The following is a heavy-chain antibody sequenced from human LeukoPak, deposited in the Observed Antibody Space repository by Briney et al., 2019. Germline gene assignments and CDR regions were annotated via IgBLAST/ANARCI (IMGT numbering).Heavy chain of an antibody. J-gene: IGHJ6*04. D-gene: IGHD3-10*01. CDR2: INHSGST. Sequence: SETLSLTCAVYGGSFGGYYWSWIRQPPGKGLEWIGEINHSGSTNYNPSLKSRVTISVDTSKNQFSLKLSSVTAADTAVYYCARILGYYGSGSPPGLDVWGKGTTVTVSS. V-gene: IGHV4-34*01. CDR1: GGSFGGYY. CDR3: ARILGYYGSGSPPGLDV.